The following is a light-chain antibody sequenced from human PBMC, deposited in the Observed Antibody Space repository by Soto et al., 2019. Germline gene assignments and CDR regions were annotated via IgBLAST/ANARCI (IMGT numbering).Light chain of an antibody. Sequence: QSVLTQPPSVSEAPRQRVTISCSGSSSNIGNNAVNWYQQLPGKAPKLLIYYDDLLPSGVSDRFSGSKSGTSASLAISGLPSEDEDDYYCAAWDDSINRVVFGGGTKLTVL. CDR2: YDD. V-gene: IGLV1-36*01. CDR3: AAWDDSINRVV. J-gene: IGLJ2*01. CDR1: SSNIGNNA.